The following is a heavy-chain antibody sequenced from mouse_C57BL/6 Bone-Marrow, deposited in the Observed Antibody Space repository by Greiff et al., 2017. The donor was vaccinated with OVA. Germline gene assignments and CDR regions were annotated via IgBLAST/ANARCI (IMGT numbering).Heavy chain of an antibody. CDR3: ARDPLDSPYAMDY. V-gene: IGHV1-7*01. D-gene: IGHD2-10*02. J-gene: IGHJ4*01. CDR1: GYTFTSYW. Sequence: VQLQQSGAELAKPGASVTLSCKASGYTFTSYWMHWVKQRPGQGLEWIGYINPSSGYTKYNQKFKDKATLTADKSSSTAYMQLSSLTYEDAAVYDCARDPLDSPYAMDYWGQGTSVTVAS. CDR2: INPSSGYT.